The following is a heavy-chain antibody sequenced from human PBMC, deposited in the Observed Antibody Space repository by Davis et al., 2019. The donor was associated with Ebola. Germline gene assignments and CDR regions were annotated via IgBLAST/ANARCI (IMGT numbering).Heavy chain of an antibody. Sequence: PSETLSLTCAVYGGSFSGYYWSWIRQPPGKGLEWIGYIYYSGSTNYNPSLKSRVTISVDTSKNQFSLKLSSVTAADTAVYYCARDRGSYREHAFDIWGQGTMVTVSS. CDR3: ARDRGSYREHAFDI. V-gene: IGHV4-59*01. CDR2: IYYSGST. J-gene: IGHJ3*02. CDR1: GGSFSGYY. D-gene: IGHD1-26*01.